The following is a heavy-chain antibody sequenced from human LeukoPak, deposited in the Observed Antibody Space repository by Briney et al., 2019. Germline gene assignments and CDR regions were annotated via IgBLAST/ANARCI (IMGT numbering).Heavy chain of an antibody. CDR2: ISGSGGST. Sequence: GGSLRLSCAASGFTFSSYAMSWVRQAPGKGLEWVSAISGSGGSTYYADSVKGRFAISRDNSKNTLYLQMNSLRAEDTAVYYCAKNPMVRATYYMDVWGKGTTVTVSS. J-gene: IGHJ6*03. CDR1: GFTFSSYA. CDR3: AKNPMVRATYYMDV. D-gene: IGHD3-10*01. V-gene: IGHV3-23*01.